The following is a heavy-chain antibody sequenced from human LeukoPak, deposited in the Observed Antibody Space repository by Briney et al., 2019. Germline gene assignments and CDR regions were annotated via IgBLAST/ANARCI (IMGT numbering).Heavy chain of an antibody. V-gene: IGHV3-21*01. CDR2: ISSSSSYI. CDR1: GFTFSSYS. J-gene: IGHJ4*02. CDR3: ARGSLYCSSTSCYVFDH. Sequence: PGGSLRLSCAASGFTFSSYSMNWVRQAPGKGLEWVSSISSSSSYIYYADSVKGRFTISRDNAKNSLYLQMNSLRAEDTAVYYCARGSLYCSSTSCYVFDHWGQGTLVTVSS. D-gene: IGHD2-2*01.